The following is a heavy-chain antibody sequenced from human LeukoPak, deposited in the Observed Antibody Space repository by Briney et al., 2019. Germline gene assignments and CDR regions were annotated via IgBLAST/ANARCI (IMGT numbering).Heavy chain of an antibody. CDR3: ARDCSGGSCYGWYYFDY. Sequence: GGSLRLSCAASGFTFSSYWMSWVRQAPGKGLEWEANIKQDGSEKYYVDSVKGRFTISRDNAKNSLYLQMNSLRAEDTAVYYRARDCSGGSCYGWYYFDYWGQGTLVTVSS. D-gene: IGHD2-15*01. CDR2: IKQDGSEK. V-gene: IGHV3-7*01. CDR1: GFTFSSYW. J-gene: IGHJ4*02.